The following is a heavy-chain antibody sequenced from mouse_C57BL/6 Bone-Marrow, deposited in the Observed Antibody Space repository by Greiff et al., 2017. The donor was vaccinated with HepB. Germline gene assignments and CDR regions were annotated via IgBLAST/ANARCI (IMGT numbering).Heavy chain of an antibody. CDR2: IYPGDGDT. CDR3: ARRYGSSSYWYFDV. Sequence: VQLQQSGAELVKPGASVKISCKASGYAFSSYWMNWVKQRPGKGLEWIGQIYPGDGDTNYNGKFKGKATLTADKSSSTAYMQLSSLTSEDSAVYFCARRYGSSSYWYFDVWGTGTTVTVSS. J-gene: IGHJ1*03. V-gene: IGHV1-80*01. D-gene: IGHD1-1*01. CDR1: GYAFSSYW.